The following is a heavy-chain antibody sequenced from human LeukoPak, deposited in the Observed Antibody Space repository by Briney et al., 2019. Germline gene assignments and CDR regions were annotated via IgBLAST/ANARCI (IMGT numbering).Heavy chain of an antibody. CDR1: GYTFTSYD. CDR3: GRDGSHFDIDY. Sequence: ASVKVSCKASGYTFTSYDINWVRQATGQGLEWMGWMNPNSGNTGYAQKFQGRVTMTRNTSISTAYMELSSLRSEGTAVYYCGRDGSHFDIDYWGQGTPVTVSS. CDR2: MNPNSGNT. D-gene: IGHD3-3*02. J-gene: IGHJ4*02. V-gene: IGHV1-8*01.